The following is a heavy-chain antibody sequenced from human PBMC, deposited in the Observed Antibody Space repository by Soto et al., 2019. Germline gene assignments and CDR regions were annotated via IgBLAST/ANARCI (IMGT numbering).Heavy chain of an antibody. D-gene: IGHD4-4*01. CDR2: ISAYNGNT. CDR1: GYTFTSYA. Sequence: GASVKVSCKASGYTFTSYAMHWVRQAPGQRLEWMGWISAYNGNTNYAQKLQGRVTMTTDTSTSTAYMELRSLRSDDTAVYYCARDSPFTVTTVSSGYYYYGMDVWGQGTTVTVSS. CDR3: ARDSPFTVTTVSSGYYYYGMDV. V-gene: IGHV1-18*01. J-gene: IGHJ6*02.